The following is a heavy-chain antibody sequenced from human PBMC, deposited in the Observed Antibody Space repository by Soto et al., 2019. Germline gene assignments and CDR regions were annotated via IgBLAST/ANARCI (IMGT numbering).Heavy chain of an antibody. CDR2: IYHSGGT. D-gene: IGHD2-21*02. V-gene: IGHV4-30-2*01. CDR1: GGSISTGGYS. J-gene: IGHJ5*02. Sequence: SETLSLTCAVSGGSISTGGYSWGWIRQPPWSGRDGFGYIYHSGGTYYNPSLKSRVTISVDRYKNQFSLKLSSVTAEDKAVYYCAKGFIRHCGGDCTVDTWGQGTLVTVSS. CDR3: AKGFIRHCGGDCTVDT.